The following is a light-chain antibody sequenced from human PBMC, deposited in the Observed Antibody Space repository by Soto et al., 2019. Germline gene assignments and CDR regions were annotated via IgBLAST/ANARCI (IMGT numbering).Light chain of an antibody. V-gene: IGKV1-5*03. CDR2: KAS. CDR1: QIISNW. J-gene: IGKJ3*01. Sequence: DIQVTQSPSTLSASVGDSVTISCRASQIISNWLAWYQQKPGKAPKLLIYKASTLESGVPSRFSGSESGTDFTLTISGLQPDDFATYYCQPYNTFPLTFGPGTKVDIK. CDR3: QPYNTFPLT.